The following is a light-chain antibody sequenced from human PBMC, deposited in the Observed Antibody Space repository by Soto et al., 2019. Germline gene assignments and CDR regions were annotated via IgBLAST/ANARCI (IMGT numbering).Light chain of an antibody. V-gene: IGKV1-33*01. CDR3: QQYHIPPFT. J-gene: IGKJ3*01. CDR2: GAS. Sequence: DIQMTQSPSSLSASVGDRVTITCQASHDISDYLNWYQQRPGKAPKLLISGASTLQTGVPSRFSGGGSGTDFTFTISSLQPEDIATYFCQQYHIPPFTFGPGTKVHIK. CDR1: HDISDY.